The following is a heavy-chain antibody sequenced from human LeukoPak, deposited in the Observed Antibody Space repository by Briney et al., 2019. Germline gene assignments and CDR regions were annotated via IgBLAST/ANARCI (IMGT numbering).Heavy chain of an antibody. CDR1: GGSISSSSYY. Sequence: SSETLSLTCTVSGGSISSSSYYWGWIRQPPGKGLEWIGSIYYSGNTYYNPSLKSRVTISVDTSKNQFSLKLSSVAAADTAVYYCARGHYYGSVFDPWGQGTLVTVSS. CDR2: IYYSGNT. D-gene: IGHD3-10*01. CDR3: ARGHYYGSVFDP. V-gene: IGHV4-39*07. J-gene: IGHJ5*02.